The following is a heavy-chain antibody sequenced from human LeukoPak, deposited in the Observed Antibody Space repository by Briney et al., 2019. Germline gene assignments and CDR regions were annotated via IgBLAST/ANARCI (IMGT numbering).Heavy chain of an antibody. CDR3: ARDRRDGYNLLDY. D-gene: IGHD5-24*01. CDR2: IFSST. CDR1: GFTVSSNS. J-gene: IGHJ4*02. Sequence: GGSLRLSCTVSGFTVSSNSMSWVRQAPGKGLEWVSFIFSSTHYSDSVKGRFTISRDNAKNSLYLQMSSLRAEDTAVYYCARDRRDGYNLLDYWGQGTLVTVSS. V-gene: IGHV3-53*01.